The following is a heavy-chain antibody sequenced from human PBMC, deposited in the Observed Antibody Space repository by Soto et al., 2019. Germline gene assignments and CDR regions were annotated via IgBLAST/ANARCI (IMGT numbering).Heavy chain of an antibody. D-gene: IGHD3-9*01. CDR1: GGSISSGGYY. J-gene: IGHJ6*03. CDR3: ARVQTGYDILTGYYFGDYYYYMDV. CDR2: IYYSGST. Sequence: SETLSLTCTVSGGSISSGGYYWSWIRQHPGKGLEWIGYIYYSGSTYYNPSLKSRVTISVDTSKNQFSLKLSSVTAADTAVYYCARVQTGYDILTGYYFGDYYYYMDVWGKGTTVTVSS. V-gene: IGHV4-31*03.